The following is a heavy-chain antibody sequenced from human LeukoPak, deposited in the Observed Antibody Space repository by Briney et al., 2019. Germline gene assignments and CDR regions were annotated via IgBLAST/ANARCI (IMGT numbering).Heavy chain of an antibody. CDR3: ASDKWLVIDY. J-gene: IGHJ4*02. V-gene: IGHV3-48*03. CDR2: ISSGGHTI. D-gene: IGHD6-19*01. CDR1: GFTFSSYD. Sequence: GGSLRLSCTASGFTFSSYDMNWVRQAPGKGLEWVSFISSGGHTIYYADSVKGRFTISRDNAKNSLFLQMNSLRAEDTAVYYCASDKWLVIDYWGQGTLVTVSS.